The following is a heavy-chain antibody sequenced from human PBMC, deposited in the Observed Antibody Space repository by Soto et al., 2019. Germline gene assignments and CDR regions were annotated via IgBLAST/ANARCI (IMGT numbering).Heavy chain of an antibody. V-gene: IGHV4-34*01. D-gene: IGHD3-3*01. CDR1: GGSFSGYY. CDR2: INHSGST. Sequence: SETLSLTCAVYGGSFSGYYWSWIRQPPGKGLEWIGEINHSGSTNYNPSLKSRVTISVDTSKNQFSLRLSSVTAADTAVYYCARSARITIFGVVTTREDAFDIWGQGTMVTVSS. J-gene: IGHJ3*02. CDR3: ARSARITIFGVVTTREDAFDI.